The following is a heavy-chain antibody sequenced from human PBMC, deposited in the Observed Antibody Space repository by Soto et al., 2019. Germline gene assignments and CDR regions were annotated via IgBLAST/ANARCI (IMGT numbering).Heavy chain of an antibody. V-gene: IGHV4-31*03. J-gene: IGHJ3*02. D-gene: IGHD6-19*01. Sequence: QVQLQESGPGLVKPSQTLSLTCTVSGGSISSGGYYWSWIRQHPGKGLEWIGYIYYSGSTYYNPSLKSRVTISVDTSKNQFSLKLSSVTAADTAVYYCARGHALWSVAGPGAFDIWGQGTMVTVSS. CDR2: IYYSGST. CDR3: ARGHALWSVAGPGAFDI. CDR1: GGSISSGGYY.